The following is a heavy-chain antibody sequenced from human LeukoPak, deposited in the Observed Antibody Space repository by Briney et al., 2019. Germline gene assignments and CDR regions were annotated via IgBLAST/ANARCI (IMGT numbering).Heavy chain of an antibody. J-gene: IGHJ4*02. CDR2: TYYRSKWST. V-gene: IGHV6-1*01. D-gene: IGHD1-1*01. CDR1: GDSVSSNSAA. CDR3: ARSTGPIDY. Sequence: SQTLSLTCAISGDSVSSNSAAWNWIRQSQSRGLEWLGRTYYRSKWSTYYAVSVKSRISINRDTSKNQISLQLNSVTPEDTAVYYCARSTGPIDYWGQGTLVTVSS.